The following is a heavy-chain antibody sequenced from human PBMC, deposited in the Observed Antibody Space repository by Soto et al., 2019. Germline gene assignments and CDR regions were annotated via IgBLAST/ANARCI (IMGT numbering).Heavy chain of an antibody. CDR2: IKQDGSEK. CDR1: GFTFSSYW. J-gene: IGHJ4*02. Sequence: GGSLRLSCAASGFTFSSYWMSWVRQAPGKGLEWVANIKQDGSEKYYVDSVKGRFTISRDNAKNSLYLQMNSLRAEDTAVYYCARVGGGDASFFNFEYWGQGNMVTVSS. D-gene: IGHD2-21*02. V-gene: IGHV3-7*01. CDR3: ARVGGGDASFFNFEY.